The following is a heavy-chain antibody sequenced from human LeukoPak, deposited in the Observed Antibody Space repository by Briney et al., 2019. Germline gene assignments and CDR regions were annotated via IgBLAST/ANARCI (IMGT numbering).Heavy chain of an antibody. CDR3: ARQIRWLRYWFDP. D-gene: IGHD5-12*01. CDR1: GGSFSGYY. CDR2: INHSGST. J-gene: IGHJ5*02. Sequence: SETLSLTCAVYGGSFSGYYWSWIRQPPGKGLEWIGEINHSGSTNYNPSLKSRVTISVDTSKNQFSLKLSSVTAADTAVYYCARQIRWLRYWFDPWGQGTLVTVSS. V-gene: IGHV4-34*01.